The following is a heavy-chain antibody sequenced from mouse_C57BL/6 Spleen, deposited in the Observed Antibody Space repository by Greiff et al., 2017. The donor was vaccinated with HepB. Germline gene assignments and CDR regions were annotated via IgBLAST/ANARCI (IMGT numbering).Heavy chain of an antibody. CDR2: ISSGGDYI. D-gene: IGHD1-1*01. CDR3: TRDRDYYGSSNYAMDY. CDR1: GFTFSSYA. V-gene: IGHV5-9-1*02. Sequence: EVMLVESGEGLVKPGGSLKLSCAASGFTFSSYAMSWVRQTPEKRLEWVAYISSGGDYIYYADTVKGRFTISRDNARNTLYLQMSSLKSEDTAMYYCTRDRDYYGSSNYAMDYWGQGTSVTVSS. J-gene: IGHJ4*01.